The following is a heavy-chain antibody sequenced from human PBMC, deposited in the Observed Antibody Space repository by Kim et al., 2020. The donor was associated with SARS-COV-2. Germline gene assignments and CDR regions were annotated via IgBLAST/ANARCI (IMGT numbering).Heavy chain of an antibody. CDR2: ISHSGST. V-gene: IGHV4-34*01. Sequence: SETLSLTCGVYGGSLSGYFWSWIRQSPGKGLEWIGEISHSGSTNSNPSLKSRITISVDTSDTQFSLKLTSVTAADTAVYYCSRGGPAYVDHWGQGT. D-gene: IGHD2-2*01. CDR1: GGSLSGYF. CDR3: SRGGPAYVDH. J-gene: IGHJ4*02.